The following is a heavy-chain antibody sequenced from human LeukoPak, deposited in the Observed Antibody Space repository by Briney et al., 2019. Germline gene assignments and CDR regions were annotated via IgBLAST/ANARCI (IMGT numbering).Heavy chain of an antibody. V-gene: IGHV1-69*04. D-gene: IGHD6-19*01. Sequence: GSSVKVSCKASGGTFSSYAISWVRQAPGQGLEWMGRIIPILGIANYAQKFQGRVTMTRDTSTSTVYMELSSLRSEDTAVYYCARDTGGSGWLTFDYWGQGTLVTVSS. CDR1: GGTFSSYA. J-gene: IGHJ4*02. CDR3: ARDTGGSGWLTFDY. CDR2: IIPILGIA.